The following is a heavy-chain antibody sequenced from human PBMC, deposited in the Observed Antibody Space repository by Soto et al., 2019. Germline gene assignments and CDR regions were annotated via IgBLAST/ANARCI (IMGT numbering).Heavy chain of an antibody. D-gene: IGHD4-17*01. J-gene: IGHJ6*02. Sequence: QVPLVQSGAEVKKPGASVKVSCKASGYTFSSNGVSWVRQAPGQGLEWMGWISTFNGNAHFAQKFQGRVTMTTDTSTNTAYMELSSLRSEDTALYYCSSLKLMYGDYYGRDVWGQGTTVIVSS. CDR2: ISTFNGNA. V-gene: IGHV1-18*04. CDR1: GYTFSSNG. CDR3: SSLKLMYGDYYGRDV.